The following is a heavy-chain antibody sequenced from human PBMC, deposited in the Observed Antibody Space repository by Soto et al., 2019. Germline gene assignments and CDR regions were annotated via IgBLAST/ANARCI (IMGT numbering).Heavy chain of an antibody. Sequence: ASVKVSCKASGYTFTSYGISWVRQAPGQGLERMGWISAYNGNTNYAQKLQGRVTMTTDTSTSTAYMELRSLRSDDTAVYYCARDGPPPYYYDSSGYYPWGQGTLVTVSS. J-gene: IGHJ5*02. CDR1: GYTFTSYG. V-gene: IGHV1-18*01. CDR3: ARDGPPPYYYDSSGYYP. CDR2: ISAYNGNT. D-gene: IGHD3-22*01.